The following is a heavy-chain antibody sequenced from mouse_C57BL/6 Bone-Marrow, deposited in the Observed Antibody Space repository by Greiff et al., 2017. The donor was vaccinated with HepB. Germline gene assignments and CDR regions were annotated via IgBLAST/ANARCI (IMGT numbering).Heavy chain of an antibody. D-gene: IGHD3-2*02. CDR2: IYPRSGNT. CDR1: GYTFTSYG. Sequence: QVQLQQSGAELVRPGASVKLSCKASGYTFTSYGISWVKQRTGQGLEWIGEIYPRSGNTYYNEKFKGKATLTADKSSSTAYMELRSLTSEDAAVYFCARQLSPNYYDMDFDGRGTAVTVTA. J-gene: IGHJ4*01. V-gene: IGHV1-81*01. CDR3: ARQLSPNYYDMDF.